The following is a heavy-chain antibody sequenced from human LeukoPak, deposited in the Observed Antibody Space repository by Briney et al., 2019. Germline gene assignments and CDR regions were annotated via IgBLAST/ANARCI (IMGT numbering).Heavy chain of an antibody. CDR1: GGSIGSYY. V-gene: IGHV4-59*01. J-gene: IGHJ5*02. CDR3: ARGHDYYYSGRQSWFDP. CDR2: IHSIGST. D-gene: IGHD3-10*01. Sequence: SETLSLTCTVSGGSIGSYYWTWIRQPPGKGLEWLGYIHSIGSTNYNPSLKSRLTISVDTSKNQFSLKLSSVAAADTAFYYCARGHDYYYSGRQSWFDPWGQGTLVTVSS.